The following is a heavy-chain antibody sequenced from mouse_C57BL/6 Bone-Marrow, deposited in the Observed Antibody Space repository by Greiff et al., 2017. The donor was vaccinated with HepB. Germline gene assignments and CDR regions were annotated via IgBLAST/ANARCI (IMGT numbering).Heavy chain of an antibody. CDR3: ARLDRFAY. V-gene: IGHV1-69*01. J-gene: IGHJ3*01. CDR1: GYTFTSYW. CDR2: IDPSDSYT. Sequence: QVQLKQPGAELVMPGASVKLSCKASGYTFTSYWMHWVKQRPGQGLEWIGEIDPSDSYTNYNQKFKGKSTLTVDKSSSTAYMQLSSLTSEDSAVYYCARLDRFAYWGQGTLVTVSA.